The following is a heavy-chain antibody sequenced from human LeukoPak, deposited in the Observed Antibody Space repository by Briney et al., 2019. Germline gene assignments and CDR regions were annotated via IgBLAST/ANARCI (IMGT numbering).Heavy chain of an antibody. V-gene: IGHV4-59*08. Sequence: PSETLSLTCTVSGGSISSYYWSWIRQPPGKGLEWIGYIYYSGSTNYNPSLKSRVTISVDTSKNQFSLKLSSVTAADTAVYYCARHADLGRYYYYYMDVWGKGTTVTISS. CDR2: IYYSGST. CDR3: ARHADLGRYYYYYMDV. CDR1: GGSISSYY. J-gene: IGHJ6*03.